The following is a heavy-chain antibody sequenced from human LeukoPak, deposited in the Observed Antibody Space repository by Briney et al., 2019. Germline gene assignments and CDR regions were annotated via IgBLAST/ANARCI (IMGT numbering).Heavy chain of an antibody. J-gene: IGHJ3*01. Sequence: GGSLRLPCAASAFSFNREWMVWVRPAPGKWLEWVATIRYDGGQTMYLDSVRGRFTISRDNARSSLYLQMNSLRVEDTAVYYCARYNDIAVGDSFDVWGQGTKVTVSS. CDR2: IRYDGGQT. V-gene: IGHV3-7*01. D-gene: IGHD2-15*01. CDR1: AFSFNREW. CDR3: ARYNDIAVGDSFDV.